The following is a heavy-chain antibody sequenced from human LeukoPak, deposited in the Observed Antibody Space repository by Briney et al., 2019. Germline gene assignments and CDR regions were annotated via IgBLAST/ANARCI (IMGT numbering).Heavy chain of an antibody. CDR2: IIPFLGIA. CDR1: GGTFSSYA. D-gene: IGHD3-10*01. CDR3: ARVGRTMVRGVIINDWFDP. V-gene: IGHV1-69*04. J-gene: IGHJ5*02. Sequence: SVKVSCKASGGTFSSYAISWVRQAPGQGLEWMGRIIPFLGIANYAQKFQGRVTITADKSTSTAYMELSSLRSEDTAVYYCARVGRTMVRGVIINDWFDPWGQGTLVTVSS.